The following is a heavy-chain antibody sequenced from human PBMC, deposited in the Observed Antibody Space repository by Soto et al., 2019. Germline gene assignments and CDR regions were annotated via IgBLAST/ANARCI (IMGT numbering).Heavy chain of an antibody. CDR3: ARALRGVVVVAARERDV. CDR1: GGSISSDY. Sequence: QVQLQESGPGLVKPSETLSLTCSVSGGSISSDYWSWIRQPPGKCLEWIGDIYYTGSTNYNPSLKSRVTISVDTSKNQFSLNLRSVTAADTAVYYCARALRGVVVVAARERDVWGQGTKVTVSS. D-gene: IGHD2-15*01. V-gene: IGHV4-59*01. CDR2: IYYTGST. J-gene: IGHJ6*02.